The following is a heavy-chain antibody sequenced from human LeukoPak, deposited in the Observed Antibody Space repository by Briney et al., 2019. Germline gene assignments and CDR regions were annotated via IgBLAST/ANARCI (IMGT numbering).Heavy chain of an antibody. CDR2: ISSSGSYI. CDR3: ARDRTMVRGVIIP. J-gene: IGHJ5*02. V-gene: IGHV3-21*01. Sequence: PGGSLRLSCAASGFTFSSFSMNWVRQAPGKGLEWVSSISSSGSYIYYADSVKGRFTISRDNAKNTLYLQMNSLRAEDTAVYYCARDRTMVRGVIIPWGEGTLVTVSS. CDR1: GFTFSSFS. D-gene: IGHD3-10*01.